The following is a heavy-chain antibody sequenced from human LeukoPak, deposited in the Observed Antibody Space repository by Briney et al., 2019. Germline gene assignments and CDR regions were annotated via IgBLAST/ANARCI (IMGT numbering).Heavy chain of an antibody. CDR2: ISSNGGST. Sequence: PGGSLRLSCSASGFTFSSYAMHWVRQAPGKGLECVSAISSNGGSTYYADSVKGRFTISRDNSRNTLYLQMSSLRAEDTAVYYCVKDRNSRIAAAKQNWFDPWGQGTLVTVSS. CDR3: VKDRNSRIAAAKQNWFDP. J-gene: IGHJ5*02. CDR1: GFTFSSYA. D-gene: IGHD6-13*01. V-gene: IGHV3-64D*06.